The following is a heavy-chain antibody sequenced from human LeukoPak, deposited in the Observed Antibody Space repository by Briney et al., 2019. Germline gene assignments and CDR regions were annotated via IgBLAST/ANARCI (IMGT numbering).Heavy chain of an antibody. CDR3: ARVGSYGTFDY. Sequence: GSLRLSCAGSGFTFSSYDMNWVRQPPGKGLEWIGEIYHSGSTNYNPSLKSRVTISVDKSKNQFSLKLSSVTAADTAVYYCARVGSYGTFDYWGQGTLVTVSS. D-gene: IGHD5-18*01. J-gene: IGHJ4*02. V-gene: IGHV4-4*02. CDR2: IYHSGST. CDR1: GFTFSSYDM.